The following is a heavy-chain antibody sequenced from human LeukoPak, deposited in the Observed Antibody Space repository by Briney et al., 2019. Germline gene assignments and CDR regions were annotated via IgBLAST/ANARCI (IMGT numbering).Heavy chain of an antibody. D-gene: IGHD1-26*01. V-gene: IGHV3-7*03. CDR1: GFTFSSYW. Sequence: GGSLRLSCAASGFTFSSYWMSWVRQAPGKGLEWVANIKQDGSEKYYVDSVKGRFTISRDNSKNTLYLQMNSLRADDTAIYYCARGQIPSGELLRFDCWGQGTLVTVSS. CDR2: IKQDGSEK. CDR3: ARGQIPSGELLRFDC. J-gene: IGHJ4*02.